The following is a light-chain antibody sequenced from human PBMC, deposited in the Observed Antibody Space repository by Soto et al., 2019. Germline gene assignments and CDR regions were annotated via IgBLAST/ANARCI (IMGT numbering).Light chain of an antibody. V-gene: IGKV3-20*01. Sequence: EVVLTQSPGTLSLSPGERATLPCRASQSVSSNYLAWYQQKPGQAPRLLNYGASSRATGIPDGFSGGGSGTDFTLTISRLEPEDFAVYYCQQYGSSPTFGQGTKVDIK. CDR2: GAS. CDR1: QSVSSNY. CDR3: QQYGSSPT. J-gene: IGKJ1*01.